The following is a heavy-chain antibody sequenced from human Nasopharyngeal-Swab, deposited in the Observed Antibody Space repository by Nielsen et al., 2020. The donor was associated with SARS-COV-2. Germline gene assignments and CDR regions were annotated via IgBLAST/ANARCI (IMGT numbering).Heavy chain of an antibody. V-gene: IGHV5-51*01. CDR2: IYPGDSDT. CDR1: GYTFTSYW. J-gene: IGHJ4*02. D-gene: IGHD6-19*01. CDR3: VAGGTSGWRTWGY. Sequence: GESLKISCNTSGYTFTSYWIAWVRQMPGKGLEWMGSIYPGDSDTRYSPSFEGQVTISADKTITTAYLQGSSLKDSDTAMYYCVAGGTSGWRTWGYWGQGTLVTVSS.